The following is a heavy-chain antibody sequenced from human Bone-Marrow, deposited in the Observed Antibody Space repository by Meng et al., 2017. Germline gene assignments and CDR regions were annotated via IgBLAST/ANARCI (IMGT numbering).Heavy chain of an antibody. Sequence: GGSLRLSCAASGFTFSSYAMSWVRQAPGKGLEWVSAISGSGGSTYYADSVKGRFTISRDNSKNTLYLQMSSLRAEDTAVYYCAKDRQVIAVAGDAFDIWGQGTMVTVSS. V-gene: IGHV3-23*01. J-gene: IGHJ3*02. CDR3: AKDRQVIAVAGDAFDI. D-gene: IGHD6-19*01. CDR1: GFTFSSYA. CDR2: ISGSGGST.